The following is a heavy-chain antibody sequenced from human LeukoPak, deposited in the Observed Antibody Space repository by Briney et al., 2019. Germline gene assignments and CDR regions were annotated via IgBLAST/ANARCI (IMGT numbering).Heavy chain of an antibody. CDR1: GDSVSSNSAA. CDR2: TYYRSKWYN. Sequence: SQTLSLTCAISGDSVSSNSAAWNWIRQSPSRGLEWLGRTYYRSKWYNDYAVSVKSRITINPDTSKNQFSLQLNSVTPEDTAVYYCASGLVPATASAFNIWGQGTMVTVSS. J-gene: IGHJ3*02. D-gene: IGHD2-2*01. CDR3: ASGLVPATASAFNI. V-gene: IGHV6-1*01.